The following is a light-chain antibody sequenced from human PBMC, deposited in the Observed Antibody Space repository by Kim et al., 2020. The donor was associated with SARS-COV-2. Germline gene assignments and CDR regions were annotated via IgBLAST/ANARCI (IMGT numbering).Light chain of an antibody. J-gene: IGLJ3*02. CDR1: SSEVGAYDY. CDR2: DVT. CDR3: SSYASGDTWV. Sequence: GQSITISCTRTSSEVGAYDYVSWYQQHPGKTPKLIIYDVTKRPSGVSNRFSASKSGDTASLAISGLQSEDEADYYCSSYASGDTWVFGGGTKVTVL. V-gene: IGLV2-14*03.